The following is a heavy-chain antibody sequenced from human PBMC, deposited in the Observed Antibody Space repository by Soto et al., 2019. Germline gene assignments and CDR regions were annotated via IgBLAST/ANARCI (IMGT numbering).Heavy chain of an antibody. D-gene: IGHD1-26*01. CDR1: GFTFSSYA. CDR2: ISSNGGST. CDR3: VKFYSGSYYPNLEYFQH. Sequence: GGSLRLSCSASGFTFSSYAMHWVRQAPGKGLEYVSAISSNGGSTYYADSVKGRFTISRDNSKNTLYLQMSSLRAEDTAVYYCVKFYSGSYYPNLEYFQHWGQGTLVTVSS. J-gene: IGHJ1*01. V-gene: IGHV3-64D*08.